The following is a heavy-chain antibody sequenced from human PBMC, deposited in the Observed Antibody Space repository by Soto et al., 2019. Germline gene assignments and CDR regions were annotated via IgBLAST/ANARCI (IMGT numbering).Heavy chain of an antibody. J-gene: IGHJ6*02. Sequence: EVQLVESGGGLVQPGGSLRLSCAASGFTFSGYWMSWVRQAPGKGLEWVANIKQDGSEQFYVDSVKGRFTISRDNAKNSLYRQMNSLRAGDTAVYYCAREAVWGQGTTVTVSS. V-gene: IGHV3-7*05. CDR2: IKQDGSEQ. CDR1: GFTFSGYW. CDR3: AREAV.